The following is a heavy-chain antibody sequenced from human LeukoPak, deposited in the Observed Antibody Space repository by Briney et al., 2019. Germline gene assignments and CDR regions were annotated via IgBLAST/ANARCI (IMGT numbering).Heavy chain of an antibody. D-gene: IGHD6-19*01. CDR2: VYYSGAT. V-gene: IGHV4-59*08. CDR3: ARRVAVTGIYCFDH. Sequence: TASETLSLTCTVSGGSISTYYWSWIRQPPGKGLEWIGYVYYSGATNYNPSLKSRVTISLETSKHQFSLRLTSVSAADTAVYYCARRVAVTGIYCFDHWGQGTPVTASS. CDR1: GGSISTYY. J-gene: IGHJ4*02.